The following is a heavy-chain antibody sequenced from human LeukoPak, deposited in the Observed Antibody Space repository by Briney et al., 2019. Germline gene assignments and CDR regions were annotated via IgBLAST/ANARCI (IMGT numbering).Heavy chain of an antibody. CDR1: GYTFTGYY. V-gene: IGHV1-2*02. CDR2: INPNSGGT. J-gene: IGHJ3*02. Sequence: ASVKVSCKASGYTFTGYYMHWVRQAPGQGLEWMGWINPNSGGTNYAQKFQGRVTMTRDTSISTAYMELSRLRSDDTAVYYCAREAWGMFRGATHAFDIWGQGTMVTVSS. D-gene: IGHD1-26*01. CDR3: AREAWGMFRGATHAFDI.